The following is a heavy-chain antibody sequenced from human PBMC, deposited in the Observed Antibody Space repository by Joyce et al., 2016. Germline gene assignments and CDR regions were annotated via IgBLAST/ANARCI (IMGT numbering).Heavy chain of an antibody. CDR1: GGSVRRGCYC. D-gene: IGHD5-24*01. Sequence: QVQLQESGPGLVKPSQTLSLTCTVSGGSVRRGCYCWSWIRQHPGRGLECIGYTYHSGSADYAATLECRVTMSVDTYRNQFSVNLNSVSVADTAVYYCARALGRGYYFDYWGQGTLITVSS. V-gene: IGHV4-31*03. CDR3: ARALGRGYYFDY. J-gene: IGHJ4*02. CDR2: TYHSGSA.